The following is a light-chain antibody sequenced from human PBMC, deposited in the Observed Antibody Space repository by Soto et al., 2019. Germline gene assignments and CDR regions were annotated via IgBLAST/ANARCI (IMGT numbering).Light chain of an antibody. J-gene: IGKJ1*01. Sequence: QLTQSPSSLSASIGDRVIITCRATQAISRYLAWYQQKPGAAPKLLIYAATTLQSGVPSRFSGTTSGTEFTLIISSLQSDDFATYYCQQLNSSEFGQGTKVDIK. CDR1: QAISRY. V-gene: IGKV1-9*01. CDR2: AAT. CDR3: QQLNSSE.